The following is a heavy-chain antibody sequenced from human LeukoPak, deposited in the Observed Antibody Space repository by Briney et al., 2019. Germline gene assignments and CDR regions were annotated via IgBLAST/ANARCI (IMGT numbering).Heavy chain of an antibody. V-gene: IGHV3-15*07. CDR1: GFTFNDAW. Sequence: GGSLRLSCAASGFTFNDAWMNWVRQAPGKGLEWVGRIKRKAEGGTTDYGAPVKGRFSISRDDSKNTAYLQMNSLKTEDTAFYYCTTGNFGPYWGQGTLVTVSS. J-gene: IGHJ4*02. CDR2: IKRKAEGGTT. CDR3: TTGNFGPY. D-gene: IGHD3-10*01.